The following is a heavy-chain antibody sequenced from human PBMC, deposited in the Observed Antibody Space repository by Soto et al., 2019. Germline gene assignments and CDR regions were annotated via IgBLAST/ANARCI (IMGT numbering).Heavy chain of an antibody. D-gene: IGHD3-3*01. CDR2: IVVGSGNT. J-gene: IGHJ4*02. Sequence: ASVKVSCKASGFTFTSSAVQWVRQARGQRLEWIGWIVVGSGNTNYAQKFQERVTITRDMSTSTAYMELSSLRSEDTAVYYCAAVGQTDYDFWSSYEGGFDYWGQGTLVTVSS. CDR1: GFTFTSSA. CDR3: AAVGQTDYDFWSSYEGGFDY. V-gene: IGHV1-58*01.